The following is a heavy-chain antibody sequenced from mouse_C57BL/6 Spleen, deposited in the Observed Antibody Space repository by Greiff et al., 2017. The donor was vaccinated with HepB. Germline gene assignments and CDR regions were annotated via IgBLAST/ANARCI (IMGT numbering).Heavy chain of an antibody. CDR2: INPSSGYT. CDR1: GYTFTSYT. Sequence: VMLVESGAELARPGASVKMSCKASGYTFTSYTMHWVKQRPGQGLEWIGYINPSSGYTKYNQKFKDKATLTADKSSSTAYMQLSSLTSEDSAVYYCARRGLSACFAYWGQGTLVTVSA. J-gene: IGHJ3*01. D-gene: IGHD2-4*01. CDR3: ARRGLSACFAY. V-gene: IGHV1-4*01.